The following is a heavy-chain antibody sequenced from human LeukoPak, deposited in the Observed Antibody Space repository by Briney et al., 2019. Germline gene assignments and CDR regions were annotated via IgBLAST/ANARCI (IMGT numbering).Heavy chain of an antibody. CDR3: ARDYTIFGVDCFDP. Sequence: ASVKVSCKASGYTFTNYGISWVRQAPGQGLEWMGWISANNANAKYAQKLQVRVTMTTDTSTSTAYMEVRSLRSDDTAVYYCARDYTIFGVDCFDPWGQGTLVTVSS. J-gene: IGHJ5*02. CDR2: ISANNANA. D-gene: IGHD3-3*01. V-gene: IGHV1-18*01. CDR1: GYTFTNYG.